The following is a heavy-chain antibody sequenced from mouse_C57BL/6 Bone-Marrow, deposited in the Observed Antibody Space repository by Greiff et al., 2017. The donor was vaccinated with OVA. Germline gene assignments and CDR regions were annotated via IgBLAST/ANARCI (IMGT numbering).Heavy chain of an antibody. CDR2: IDPENGDT. CDR3: TNGSSSMYWYFDV. Sequence: EVQLQESGAELVRPGASVKLSCTASGFNIKDDYMHWVKQRPEQGLEWIGWIDPENGDTEYASKFQGKATITADTSSNTAYLQLSSLTSEDTAVYDCTNGSSSMYWYFDVWGTGTTATVSS. V-gene: IGHV14-4*01. CDR1: GFNIKDDY. D-gene: IGHD1-1*01. J-gene: IGHJ1*03.